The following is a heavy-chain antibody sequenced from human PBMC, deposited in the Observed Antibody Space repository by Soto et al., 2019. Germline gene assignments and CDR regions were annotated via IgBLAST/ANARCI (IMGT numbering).Heavy chain of an antibody. D-gene: IGHD2-8*01. CDR3: VSWVSDHFDY. Sequence: GGSLRLSCTTSGLTFRNHAMTWVRQAPDKGLEWVSTISDSGVNTHYADSVKGRFTISRDNSRNTLYLQMNSLSGEDTAVYYWVSWVSDHFDYWRQGNVVTVSS. J-gene: IGHJ4*02. CDR1: GLTFRNHA. V-gene: IGHV3-23*01. CDR2: ISDSGVNT.